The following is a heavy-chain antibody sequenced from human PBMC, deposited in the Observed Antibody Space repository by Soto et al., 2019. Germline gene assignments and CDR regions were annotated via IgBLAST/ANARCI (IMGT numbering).Heavy chain of an antibody. V-gene: IGHV3-30*18. CDR2: ISYDGSNK. CDR1: GFTFSSYG. CDR3: AKDGPPYYDYYYGMDV. Sequence: QVQLVESGGGVVQPGRSLRLSCAASGFTFSSYGMHWVRQAPGKGLEWVAVISYDGSNKYYADSVKGRFTISRDNSKNPLYLQMNSLRAEDTAVYYCAKDGPPYYDYYYGMDVWGQGTTVTVSS. J-gene: IGHJ6*02.